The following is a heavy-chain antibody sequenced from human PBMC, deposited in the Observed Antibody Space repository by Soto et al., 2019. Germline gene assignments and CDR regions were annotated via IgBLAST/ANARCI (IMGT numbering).Heavy chain of an antibody. CDR1: GYTFTSYG. CDR2: ISGYNGNT. V-gene: IGHV1-18*04. J-gene: IGHJ6*02. Sequence: QVQLVQSGAEVKKPGASVKVSCKASGYTFTSYGVSWVRQAPGQGLEWMGWISGYNGNTNDAQKLQGRVTMTTDPSTSTAYMELRSLRSDDTAVYYCARAGKYYYGSGSPYYYGMDVWGQGITVTVSS. D-gene: IGHD3-10*01. CDR3: ARAGKYYYGSGSPYYYGMDV.